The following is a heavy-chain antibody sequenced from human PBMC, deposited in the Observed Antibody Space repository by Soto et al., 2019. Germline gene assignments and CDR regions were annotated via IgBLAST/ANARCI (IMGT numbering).Heavy chain of an antibody. J-gene: IGHJ6*02. V-gene: IGHV3-23*01. Sequence: GGSLRLSCAASGFTFSSYAMSWVRQAPGKGLEWVSAISGSGGSTYYADSVKGRFTISRDNSKNTLYLQMNSLRAEDTAVYYCAKVMVGCSSTSCYVYYYYGMDVWGQGTTVTVSS. CDR3: AKVMVGCSSTSCYVYYYYGMDV. D-gene: IGHD2-2*01. CDR1: GFTFSSYA. CDR2: ISGSGGST.